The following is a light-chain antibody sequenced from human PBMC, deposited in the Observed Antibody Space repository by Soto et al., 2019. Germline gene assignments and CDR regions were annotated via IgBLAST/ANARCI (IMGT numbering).Light chain of an antibody. Sequence: QSALTQPASISGSPGQSITISCTGTNSDVGGYNYVSWYQQYPGKAPKLMIYDVDNRPSGVSYRFSGSKSGKTASLTISGLQAEVEADYYCSSYTTSSTVVFGGGTKLTVL. V-gene: IGLV2-14*01. CDR1: NSDVGGYNY. J-gene: IGLJ2*01. CDR3: SSYTTSSTVV. CDR2: DVD.